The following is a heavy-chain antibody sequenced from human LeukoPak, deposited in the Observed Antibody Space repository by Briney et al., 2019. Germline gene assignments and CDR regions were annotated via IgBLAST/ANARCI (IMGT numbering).Heavy chain of an antibody. Sequence: GRSLRLSCAASGFTFSSYGMHWVRQAPGKGLEWVAVIWYDGSNKYYADSVKGRFTISRDNSKNTLYLQMNGLRAEDTAVYYCAKDWGYDSSGRLNYWGQGTLVTVSS. V-gene: IGHV3-33*06. CDR2: IWYDGSNK. CDR1: GFTFSSYG. J-gene: IGHJ4*02. D-gene: IGHD3-22*01. CDR3: AKDWGYDSSGRLNY.